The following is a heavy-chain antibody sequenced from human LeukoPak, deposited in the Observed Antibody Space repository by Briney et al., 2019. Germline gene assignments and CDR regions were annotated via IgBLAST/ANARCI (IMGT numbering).Heavy chain of an antibody. J-gene: IGHJ5*02. CDR3: AKVPSGSYLSWFDP. CDR1: GFTLSSYA. Sequence: GGSLRLSCAASGFTLSSYAMSWVRQAPGKGLEWVSTISGSGGSTYYADSVKGRFTISRDHSKNTLYLRMDSLRAQETGGYYCAKVPSGSYLSWFDPWGEGTLVTVSS. CDR2: ISGSGGST. V-gene: IGHV3-23*01. D-gene: IGHD1-26*01.